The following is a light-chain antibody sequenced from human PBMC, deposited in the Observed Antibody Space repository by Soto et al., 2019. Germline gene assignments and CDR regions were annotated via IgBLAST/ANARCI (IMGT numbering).Light chain of an antibody. CDR2: GAS. Sequence: EIVMTQSPATLSVSPGERATLSCRASQSVSTKLAWYQQKPGQAPRLLIYGASTRATGIPARFSGSGSGTEFTLTISSLQSEDVAVYYCQQYYRTPYTFGQGTKLEIK. V-gene: IGKV3-15*01. CDR1: QSVSTK. J-gene: IGKJ2*01. CDR3: QQYYRTPYT.